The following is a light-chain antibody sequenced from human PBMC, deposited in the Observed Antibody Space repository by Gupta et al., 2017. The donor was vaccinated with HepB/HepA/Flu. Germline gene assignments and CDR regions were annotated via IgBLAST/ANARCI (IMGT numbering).Light chain of an antibody. CDR2: RAS. CDR1: QSIGSTH. Sequence: EIVLTQSPCTLSLSPGERATLSCRASQSIGSTHLAWYHQTHGQAPRLRIDRASNRATGIPDRFSGSGSGTDFTLTITRLEPEDFAVYYCQQYGSTPFTLGPGTTVDIK. CDR3: QQYGSTPFT. V-gene: IGKV3-20*01. J-gene: IGKJ3*01.